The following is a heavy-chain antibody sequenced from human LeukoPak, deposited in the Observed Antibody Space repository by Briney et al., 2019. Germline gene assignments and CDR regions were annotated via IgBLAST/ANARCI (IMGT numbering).Heavy chain of an antibody. CDR2: INPNSGGT. V-gene: IGHV1-2*02. J-gene: IGHJ3*02. CDR1: GYTFTGYY. CDR3: ARANVDYGDYGDAFDI. Sequence: ASVKVSCKPSGYTFTGYYMHWVRQAPGQGLEWMGWINPNSGGTNYAQKFQGRVTMTSDTSISTAYMELSRLRSDDTAVYYCARANVDYGDYGDAFDIWGQGTMVTVSS. D-gene: IGHD4-17*01.